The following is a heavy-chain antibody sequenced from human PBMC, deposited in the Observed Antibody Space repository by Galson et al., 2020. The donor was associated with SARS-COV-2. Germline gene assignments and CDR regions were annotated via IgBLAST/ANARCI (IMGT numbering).Heavy chain of an antibody. J-gene: IGHJ3*02. CDR2: ITPSGST. CDR1: GGSIGPYY. Sequence: SETLSLTCAIYGGSIGPYYWDWIRQPPGQGLEWIGDITPSGSTNYNPSLKSRVTVSVDTSKNQFSLNLSSVTAADTAMYYCRAVLDAFDIWGKGTMVAVSS. V-gene: IGHV4-34*01. D-gene: IGHD1-26*01. CDR3: RAVLDAFDI.